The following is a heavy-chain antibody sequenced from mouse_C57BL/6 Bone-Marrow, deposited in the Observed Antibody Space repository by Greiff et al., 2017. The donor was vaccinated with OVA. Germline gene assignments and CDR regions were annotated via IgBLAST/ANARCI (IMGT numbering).Heavy chain of an antibody. CDR2: IHPNSGST. CDR3: AREGWDWYFDV. J-gene: IGHJ1*03. V-gene: IGHV1-64*01. Sequence: VQLQQPGAELVKPGASVKLSCKASGYTFTSYWMHWVKQRPGQGLEWIGMIHPNSGSTNYNEKFKSKATLTVDKSSSTAYMQLSSLTSEDSAVYYCAREGWDWYFDVWGTGTTVTVSS. D-gene: IGHD3-3*01. CDR1: GYTFTSYW.